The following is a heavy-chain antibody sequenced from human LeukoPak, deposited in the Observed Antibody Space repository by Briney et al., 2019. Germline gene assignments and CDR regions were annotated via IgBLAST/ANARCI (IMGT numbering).Heavy chain of an antibody. Sequence: GGSLRLSCAASGFTFSNAWMSWVRQAPGKGLEWVGRIKSKTDGGTTDYAAPVKGRFTISRDDSKNTLYLQMNSLKTEDTAVYYCTTLMNYDILTGYPKGDYWGQGTLVTVSS. CDR3: TTLMNYDILTGYPKGDY. V-gene: IGHV3-15*01. CDR1: GFTFSNAW. D-gene: IGHD3-9*01. J-gene: IGHJ4*02. CDR2: IKSKTDGGTT.